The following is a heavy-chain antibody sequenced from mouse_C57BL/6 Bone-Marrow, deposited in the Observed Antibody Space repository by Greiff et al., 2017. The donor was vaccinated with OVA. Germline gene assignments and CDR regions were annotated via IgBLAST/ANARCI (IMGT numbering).Heavy chain of an antibody. CDR2: IRSKSNNYAT. CDR1: GFSFNTYA. J-gene: IGHJ3*01. D-gene: IGHD1-1*01. CDR3: VRHAGSSLPWFAY. V-gene: IGHV10-1*01. Sequence: GGGLVQPKGSLKLSCAASGFSFNTYAMNWVRQAPGKGLEWVARIRSKSNNYATYYADSVKDRFTISRDDSESMLYLQMNNLKTEDTAMYYCVRHAGSSLPWFAYWGQGTLVTVSA.